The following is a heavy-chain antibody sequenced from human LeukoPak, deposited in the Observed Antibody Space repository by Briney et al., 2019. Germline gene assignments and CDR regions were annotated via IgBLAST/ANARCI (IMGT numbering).Heavy chain of an antibody. Sequence: ASVKVSCKASGYTFTTYGISWVRQAPGQGLEWMGWINSYNSNTNYAQNLQGRVTMTTARSTSTAYMELSSLRSEDTAVHYCARPGNTAMQFDYWGQGTLVTVSS. J-gene: IGHJ4*02. D-gene: IGHD5-18*01. CDR3: ARPGNTAMQFDY. V-gene: IGHV1-18*01. CDR1: GYTFTTYG. CDR2: INSYNSNT.